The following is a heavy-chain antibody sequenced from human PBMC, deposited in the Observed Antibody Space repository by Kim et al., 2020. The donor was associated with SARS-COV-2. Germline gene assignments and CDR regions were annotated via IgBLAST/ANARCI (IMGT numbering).Heavy chain of an antibody. CDR2: ISSSSSTI. D-gene: IGHD1-26*01. CDR3: ARDRGGSYGPYYYGMDV. CDR1: GFNFSSYS. V-gene: IGHV3-48*01. Sequence: GGSLSLSCAASGFNFSSYSMNWVRQAPGKGLEGVSYISSSSSTIYYADSVKGRFTISRDNAKNSLYLQMNRLRAEDTAVYYWARDRGGSYGPYYYGMDV. J-gene: IGHJ6*01.